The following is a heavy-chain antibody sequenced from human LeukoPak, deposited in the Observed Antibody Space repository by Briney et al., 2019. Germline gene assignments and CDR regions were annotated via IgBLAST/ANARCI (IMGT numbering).Heavy chain of an antibody. D-gene: IGHD6-19*01. CDR2: IKQDGSEK. CDR1: GFTSGTYW. CDR3: ARDRGSSCWYEFVY. J-gene: IGHJ4*02. V-gene: IGHV3-7*01. Sequence: GGSLRLSCAASGFTSGTYWMSWVRQAPGEGLEWVANIKQDGSEKYYVDSVRGRFTISRDNAKNSLYLQMNSLRSEDTAVYYCARDRGSSCWYEFVYWGQGTLVTVSS.